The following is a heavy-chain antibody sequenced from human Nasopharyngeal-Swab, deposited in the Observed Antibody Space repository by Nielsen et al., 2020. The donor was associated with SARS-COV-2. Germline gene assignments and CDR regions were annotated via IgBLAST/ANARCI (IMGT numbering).Heavy chain of an antibody. CDR1: GGSISSSNW. Sequence: SETLSLTCAVSGGSISSSNWWSWVRQPPGKGLGWIGEIYHSGSTNYNPSLKSRVTISVDKSKNQFSLKLSSVTAADTAVYYCVRGGYYGSGSYQNWGQGTLVTVSS. D-gene: IGHD3-10*01. CDR3: VRGGYYGSGSYQN. CDR2: IYHSGST. J-gene: IGHJ4*02. V-gene: IGHV4-4*02.